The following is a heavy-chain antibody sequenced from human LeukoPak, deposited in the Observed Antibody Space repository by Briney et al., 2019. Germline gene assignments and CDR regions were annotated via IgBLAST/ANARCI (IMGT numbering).Heavy chain of an antibody. J-gene: IGHJ4*02. CDR1: GGTFSSYA. CDR3: AGSLVRGVIEDY. CDR2: IIPNSGGT. Sequence: ASVKVSCKASGGTFSSYAISWVRQAPGQGLEWMGGIIPNSGGTNYAQKFQGRVTMTRDTSISTAYMELSRLRSDDTAVYYCAGSLVRGVIEDYWGQGTLVTVSS. V-gene: IGHV1-2*02. D-gene: IGHD3-10*01.